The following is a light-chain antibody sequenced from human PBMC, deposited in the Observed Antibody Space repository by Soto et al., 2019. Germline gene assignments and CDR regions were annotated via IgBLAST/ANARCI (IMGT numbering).Light chain of an antibody. J-gene: IGKJ1*01. V-gene: IGKV3-15*01. Sequence: EIAMTQSPATLSVSPGERATLSCRASQSVSSNLAWYQQKPGQAPRLLIYGASTRATSIPARFSGSGSGTEFTLTLSSLQSEDFAVYYCQQYNKWPLAFGQGTKVEIK. CDR3: QQYNKWPLA. CDR2: GAS. CDR1: QSVSSN.